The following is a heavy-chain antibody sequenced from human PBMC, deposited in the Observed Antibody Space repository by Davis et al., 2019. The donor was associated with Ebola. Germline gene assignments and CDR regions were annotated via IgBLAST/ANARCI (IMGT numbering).Heavy chain of an antibody. Sequence: SVKVSCKASGYTFTSYGISWVRQAPGQGLEWMGRIIPIFGTANYAQKFQGRVTITADKSTSTAYMELSSLRSEDTAVYYCASCGGDCYSGEAFDIWGQGTMVTVSS. V-gene: IGHV1-69*06. CDR2: IIPIFGTA. CDR3: ASCGGDCYSGEAFDI. D-gene: IGHD2-21*01. J-gene: IGHJ3*02. CDR1: GYTFTSYG.